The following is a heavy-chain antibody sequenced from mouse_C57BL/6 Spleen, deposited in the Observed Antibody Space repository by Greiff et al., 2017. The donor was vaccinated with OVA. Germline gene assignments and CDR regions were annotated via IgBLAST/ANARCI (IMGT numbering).Heavy chain of an antibody. CDR1: GFTFSDYG. D-gene: IGHD2-10*02. Sequence: EVKLMESGGGLVKPGGSLKLSCAASGFTFSDYGMHWVRQAPEKGLEWVAYISSGSSTIYYADTVKGRFTISRDNAKNTLFLQMTSLRSEDTAMYYCARWYGNSYWYFDVWGTGTTVTVSS. V-gene: IGHV5-17*01. CDR2: ISSGSSTI. J-gene: IGHJ1*03. CDR3: ARWYGNSYWYFDV.